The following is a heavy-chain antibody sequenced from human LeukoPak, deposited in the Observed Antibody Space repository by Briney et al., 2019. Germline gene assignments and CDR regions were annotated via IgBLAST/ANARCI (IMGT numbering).Heavy chain of an antibody. J-gene: IGHJ3*02. D-gene: IGHD4-23*01. Sequence: GESPMISCKGSGYIFTNYWIGWVRQMPGKGLEWMGIIYPGDSDTTYSPSFQGQVTMSADKSSSTAFLQWSSLKASDTAMYYCARRLLTTAGGTFGIWGQGTMVTVSS. CDR3: ARRLLTTAGGTFGI. CDR1: GYIFTNYW. CDR2: IYPGDSDT. V-gene: IGHV5-51*01.